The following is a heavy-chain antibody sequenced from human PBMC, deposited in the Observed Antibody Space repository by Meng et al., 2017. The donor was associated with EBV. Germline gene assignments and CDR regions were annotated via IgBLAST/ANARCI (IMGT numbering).Heavy chain of an antibody. CDR1: GFTFISYA. J-gene: IGHJ4*02. Sequence: VQLLESGGGLVQPWGSLRLFCAASGFTFISYAMGWVRQAPGKWLEWVSAISGSGGSTYYADSVKGRFTISRDNSKNTLYLQMNSLRAEDTAVYYCAKDLAGGIAVDYWGQGTLVTVSS. V-gene: IGHV3-23*01. CDR2: ISGSGGST. CDR3: AKDLAGGIAVDY. D-gene: IGHD6-13*01.